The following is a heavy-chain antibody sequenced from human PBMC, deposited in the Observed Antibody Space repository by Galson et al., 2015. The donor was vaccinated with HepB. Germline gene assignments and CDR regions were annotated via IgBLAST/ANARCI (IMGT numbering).Heavy chain of an antibody. D-gene: IGHD2-2*01. J-gene: IGHJ1*01. CDR2: IWYDGSNK. CDR3: ARDGRTNCYGCEVQN. V-gene: IGHV3-33*08. Sequence: LRLSCAASGFTFSSYGMHWVRQAPGKGLEWVAVIWYDGSNKYYGDSVKGRFTISRDNSKNTLYLQMNSLRAEDTAVYYCARDGRTNCYGCEVQNWGQGTLVTVSS. CDR1: GFTFSSYG.